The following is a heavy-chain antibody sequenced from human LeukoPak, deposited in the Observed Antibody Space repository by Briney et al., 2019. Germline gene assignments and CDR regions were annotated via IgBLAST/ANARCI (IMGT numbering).Heavy chain of an antibody. Sequence: SETLSLTCAVYGGSFSGYYWSWIRQPPGKGLEWIGEINHSGNTNYNPSLKSRVTISVDTSKNQFSLKLSSVTAADTAVYYCARGPYDSSRDWGQGTLITVSS. CDR3: ARGPYDSSRD. J-gene: IGHJ4*02. V-gene: IGHV4-34*01. CDR2: INHSGNT. D-gene: IGHD3-22*01. CDR1: GGSFSGYY.